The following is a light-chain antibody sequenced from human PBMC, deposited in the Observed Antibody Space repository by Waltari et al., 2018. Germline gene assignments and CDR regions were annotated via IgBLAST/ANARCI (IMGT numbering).Light chain of an antibody. CDR1: NIGSKS. V-gene: IGLV3-21*03. J-gene: IGLJ3*02. CDR3: QVWDSSSDHWV. Sequence: SYVLTQPPSVSVAPGKTARITCGGNNIGSKSVHWYQQKPGQAPVLVVYDDSDRPAGITGRFYGSNSGNTATLTSSGVEAGDEADYDCQVWDSSSDHWVFGGGTKLTVL. CDR2: DDS.